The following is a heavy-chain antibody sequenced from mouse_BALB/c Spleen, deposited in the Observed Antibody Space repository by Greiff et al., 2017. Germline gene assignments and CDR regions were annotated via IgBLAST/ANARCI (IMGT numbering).Heavy chain of an antibody. CDR2: IAPGSGST. Sequence: DLVKPGASVKLSCKASGYTFTSYWINWIKQRPGQGLEWIGRIAPGSGSTYYNEMFKGKATLTVDTSSSTAYIQLSSLSSEDSAVYFCARGWSTTATFAYWGQGTLVTVSA. J-gene: IGHJ3*01. CDR1: GYTFTSYW. CDR3: ARGWSTTATFAY. D-gene: IGHD1-2*01. V-gene: IGHV1S41*01.